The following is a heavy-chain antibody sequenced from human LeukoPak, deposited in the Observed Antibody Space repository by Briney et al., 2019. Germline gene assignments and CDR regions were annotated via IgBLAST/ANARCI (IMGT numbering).Heavy chain of an antibody. J-gene: IGHJ4*02. CDR2: FYDTRSP. D-gene: IGHD3-10*01. Sequence: SETLSLTCTVPGGSISLYYWSWIRQPPGKGLEWIGYFYDTRSPKYNPSLERRVTISVDMSRNQFSLNLTSVTAADTAVYYCARGRGSLTYWGQGTLATVSS. V-gene: IGHV4-59*01. CDR3: ARGRGSLTY. CDR1: GGSISLYY.